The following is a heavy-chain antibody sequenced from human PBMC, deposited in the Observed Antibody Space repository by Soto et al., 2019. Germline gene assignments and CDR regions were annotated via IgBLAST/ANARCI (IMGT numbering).Heavy chain of an antibody. CDR2: ISAYNGNT. V-gene: IGHV1-18*04. D-gene: IGHD3-3*01. Sequence: SVQVSWKAWGCTFAGYGISWLRQSPGQGLEWMGWISAYNGNTNYAQKLQGRVTMTTDTSTSTAYMELRSLRSDDTAVYYCAPDHGYQFWSCYYDQYRRYVLTQGSSVTV. CDR3: APDHGYQFWSCYYDQYRRYV. J-gene: IGHJ6*02. CDR1: GCTFAGYG.